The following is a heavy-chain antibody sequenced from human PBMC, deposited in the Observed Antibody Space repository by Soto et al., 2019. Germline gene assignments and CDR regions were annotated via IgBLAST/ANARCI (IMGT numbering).Heavy chain of an antibody. D-gene: IGHD2-8*01. CDR3: ARGHEFGVNSAAFDF. Sequence: QVQLVQSGAEVKKPGSSVKVSCKASGGSFRREAINWVRQAPGQGPEWMGGILPFFNTADYAQKFQGRVTLTADVSTTTVYMELGSLRFEDTAVYSCARGHEFGVNSAAFDFWGQGTMVIVSS. V-gene: IGHV1-69*12. CDR1: GGSFRREA. CDR2: ILPFFNTA. J-gene: IGHJ3*01.